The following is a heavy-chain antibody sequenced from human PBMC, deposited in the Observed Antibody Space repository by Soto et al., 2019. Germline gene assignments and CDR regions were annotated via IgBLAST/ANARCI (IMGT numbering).Heavy chain of an antibody. CDR2: THYSGAT. V-gene: IGHV4-30-4*01. CDR3: ATRPYYDFYSGHSTFYVDS. J-gene: IGHJ4*02. CDR1: GGSLSSYDYY. Sequence: PSETLSLTCTVSGGSLSSYDYYWSWFRHSPGKGLEWIGYTHYSGATYYNPSLKSRLAISLDTSRSQFSLRLGSVTAADTDVYFCATRPYYDFYSGHSTFYVDSWGEGTQVTAPQ. D-gene: IGHD3-3*01.